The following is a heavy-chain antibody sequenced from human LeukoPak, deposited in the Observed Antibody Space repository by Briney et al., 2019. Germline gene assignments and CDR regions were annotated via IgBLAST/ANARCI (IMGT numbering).Heavy chain of an antibody. CDR2: INHSGST. CDR1: GGSISSYY. J-gene: IGHJ5*02. V-gene: IGHV4-34*01. CDR3: AKVDRNNWFDP. Sequence: SETLSLTCTVSGGSISSYYWSWIRQPPGKGLEWIGEINHSGSTDYNPSLKSRVTISVDTSKNQFSLKLRSVTAADTAVYYCAKVDRNNWFDPWGQGTLVTVSS.